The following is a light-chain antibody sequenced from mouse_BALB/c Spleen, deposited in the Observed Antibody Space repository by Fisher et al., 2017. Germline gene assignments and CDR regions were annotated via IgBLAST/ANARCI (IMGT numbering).Light chain of an antibody. CDR2: AAS. Sequence: DIVLTQTPASLAVSLGQRATISCRASESVDNYGISFMNWFQQKPGQPPKLLIYAASNQGSGVPARFSGSGSGTFYSLTISSVEAEDAATYYCQQWSSYPYTFGGGTKLEIK. CDR3: QQWSSYPYT. J-gene: IGKJ2*01. V-gene: IGKV3-2*01. CDR1: ESVDNYGISF.